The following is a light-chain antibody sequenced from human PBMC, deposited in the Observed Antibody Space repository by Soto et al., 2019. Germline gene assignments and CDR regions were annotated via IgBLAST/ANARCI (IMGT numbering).Light chain of an antibody. V-gene: IGLV2-14*01. J-gene: IGLJ2*01. CDR3: SSYTSSSTVV. CDR2: DVS. CDR1: SSDVGGYNY. Sequence: QSALTQPASVSGSPGQSITISCTGTSSDVGGYNYVSWYQQHPGKAPKLMIYDVSNRPSGVYNRFSGSKSGNTASLTISGLTAEDEADYSCSSYTSSSTVVFGGGTQLTVL.